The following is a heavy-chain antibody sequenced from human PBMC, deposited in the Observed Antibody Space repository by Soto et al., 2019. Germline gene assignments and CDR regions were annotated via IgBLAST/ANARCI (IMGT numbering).Heavy chain of an antibody. D-gene: IGHD6-19*01. V-gene: IGHV3-23*01. CDR2: ISGSGDST. J-gene: IGHJ4*02. CDR1: GFTFSTYA. Sequence: GGSLRLSCAASGFTFSTYAMNWVRQAPGKGLEWVSGISGSGDSTYYADSVKGRFTVSRDNSKNTLYLQTNSLRAEDTAVFYCAKERSSGWSLDYWGQGTLVTVSS. CDR3: AKERSSGWSLDY.